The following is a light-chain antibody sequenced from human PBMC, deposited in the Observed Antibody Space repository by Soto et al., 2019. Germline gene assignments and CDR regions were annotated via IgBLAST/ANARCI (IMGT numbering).Light chain of an antibody. J-gene: IGKJ2*01. V-gene: IGKV3-20*01. CDR2: GAY. CDR3: QQYGGVPYT. Sequence: EIVLTQSPGTLSSSPGQRATLTCRASESISRDYLAWYQQRLGQAPRLLIYGAYSGATGIPGRFSGSASGTVFTLTISRLEPEDCGIYYCQQYGGVPYTFGQGTKLEIK. CDR1: ESISRDY.